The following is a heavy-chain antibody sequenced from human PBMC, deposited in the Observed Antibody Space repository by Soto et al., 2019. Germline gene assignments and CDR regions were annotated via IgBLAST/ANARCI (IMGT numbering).Heavy chain of an antibody. CDR1: GGSVSSGAYY. V-gene: IGHV4-31*03. CDR2: IYYSGST. Sequence: QVQLQESDAGLVKASQTLSLTCTVSGGSVSSGAYYWPWIRQRPGKGLEWIGYIYYSGSTYYSPCLLSRISVSLVTSKNRLSLRLSFVSAADTAMYYCARARLRAVYAFDIWGQGTMVTVSS. J-gene: IGHJ3*02. CDR3: ARARLRAVYAFDI. D-gene: IGHD5-12*01.